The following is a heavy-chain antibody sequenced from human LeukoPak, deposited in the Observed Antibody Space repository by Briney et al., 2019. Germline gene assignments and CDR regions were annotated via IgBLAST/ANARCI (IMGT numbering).Heavy chain of an antibody. V-gene: IGHV4-39*07. Sequence: SETLSLTCTVSGGSISSSSYYWGWIRQPPGKGLEWIGYIYHSGSTYYNPSLKSRVTISVDRSKNQFSLKLSSVTAADTAVYYCARVGKGSGSYYMGTLDYWGQGTLVTVSS. D-gene: IGHD3-10*01. CDR3: ARVGKGSGSYYMGTLDY. J-gene: IGHJ4*02. CDR1: GGSISSSSYY. CDR2: IYHSGST.